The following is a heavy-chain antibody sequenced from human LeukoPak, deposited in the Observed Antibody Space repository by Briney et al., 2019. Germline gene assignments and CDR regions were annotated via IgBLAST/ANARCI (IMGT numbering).Heavy chain of an antibody. CDR1: GVTFSGYS. J-gene: IGHJ4*02. CDR2: ITATGLHI. CDR3: AKDWEAYCGGDCYSAFDS. Sequence: GGSLRLSCAGSGVTFSGYSMNWVRQAPGKGLEWVSAITATGLHIYYADSVKGRFTISRDNSKNMLYLQMNSLRVEDTAVYYCAKDWEAYCGGDCYSAFDSWGQGTLVTVSS. D-gene: IGHD2-21*01. V-gene: IGHV3-21*06.